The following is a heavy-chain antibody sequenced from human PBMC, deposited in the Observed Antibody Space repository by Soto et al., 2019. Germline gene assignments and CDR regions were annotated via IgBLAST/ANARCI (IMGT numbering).Heavy chain of an antibody. V-gene: IGHV6-1*01. CDR3: ARAYGGYADY. CDR2: TFYRSKWYN. J-gene: IGHJ4*02. D-gene: IGHD5-12*01. Sequence: SQTLSLTCAISGDSVSSTGVAWNWIRQSPSRGLEWLGRTFYRSKWYNDYAVSVKSRITINPDTSKNQFSLKLSSVTAADTAVYYCARAYGGYADYWGQGALVTVSS. CDR1: GDSVSSTGVA.